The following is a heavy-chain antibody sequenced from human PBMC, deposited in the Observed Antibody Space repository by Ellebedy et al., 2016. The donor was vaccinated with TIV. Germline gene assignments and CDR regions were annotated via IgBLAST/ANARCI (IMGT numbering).Heavy chain of an antibody. CDR3: AKETPEHSYADY. D-gene: IGHD3-16*01. CDR2: VSGDGGRT. J-gene: IGHJ4*02. CDR1: GFTFSSYA. V-gene: IGHV3-23*01. Sequence: GESLKISXAASGFTFSSYAMSWVRRAPGKGLEWVSAVSGDGGRTYYADSVKGRFTISRDNSKNTLYLQLNSLRAEDTAVYYCAKETPEHSYADYWGQGTLVTVSS.